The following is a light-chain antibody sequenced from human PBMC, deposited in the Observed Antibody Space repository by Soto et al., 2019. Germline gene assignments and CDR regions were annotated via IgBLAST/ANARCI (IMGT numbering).Light chain of an antibody. CDR3: QQYNSYSPWT. J-gene: IGKJ1*01. Sequence: DSHMTQSQYSLSASVGDRVTITCRASQSISSWLAWYQQKPGKAPKLLIYYASSLESGVPSRFSGSGSGTEFTLTISSLQPDDFAPYYCQQYNSYSPWTFCHGTKVDIK. CDR1: QSISSW. V-gene: IGKV1-5*01. CDR2: YAS.